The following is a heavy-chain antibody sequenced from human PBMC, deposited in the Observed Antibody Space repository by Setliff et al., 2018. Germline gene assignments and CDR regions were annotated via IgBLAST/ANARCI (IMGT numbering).Heavy chain of an antibody. CDR3: VRGGLAAAGKKGVFEH. CDR1: GYTLSRHY. D-gene: IGHD6-13*01. CDR2: INPGGGSA. V-gene: IGHV1-46*01. J-gene: IGHJ4*02. Sequence: ASVKVSCKAAGYTLSRHYMHWVRQAPGQGLEWMGIINPGGGSASIVEKFQGRVTMARDTSTSTVYLDLNSLRSDDTAVYYCVRGGLAAAGKKGVFEHWGQGTLVTVSS.